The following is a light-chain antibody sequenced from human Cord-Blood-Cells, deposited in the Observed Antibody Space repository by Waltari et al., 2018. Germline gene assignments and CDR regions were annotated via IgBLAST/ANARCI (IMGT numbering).Light chain of an antibody. J-gene: IGKJ3*01. CDR2: GAS. V-gene: IGKV3-20*01. Sequence: LTQSPGTLSLSPGERATLSCRASQSVSSSYLAWYQQKPGQAPRLLIYGASSRATGIPDRFSGSGSGTDFTLTISRLEPEDFAVYYCQQYGSSIFTFGPGTKVDIK. CDR3: QQYGSSIFT. CDR1: QSVSSSY.